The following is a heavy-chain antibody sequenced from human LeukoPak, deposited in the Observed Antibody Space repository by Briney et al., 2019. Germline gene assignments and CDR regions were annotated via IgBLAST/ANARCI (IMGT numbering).Heavy chain of an antibody. Sequence: PSETLSLTCTVSGGSISSGSYYWSWIRQPAGKGLEWIGRIYTSGSTNYNPSLKSRVTISVDTSKNQFSLKLSSVTAADTAVYYCARDIWFDPWGQGTLVTVSS. CDR1: GGSISSGSYY. J-gene: IGHJ5*02. V-gene: IGHV4-61*02. CDR3: ARDIWFDP. CDR2: IYTSGST.